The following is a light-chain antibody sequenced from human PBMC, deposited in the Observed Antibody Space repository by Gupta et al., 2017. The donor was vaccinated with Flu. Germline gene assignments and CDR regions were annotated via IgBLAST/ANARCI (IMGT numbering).Light chain of an antibody. V-gene: IGKV3-20*01. CDR3: QQFGSSPYT. CDR1: QSVNNNY. CDR2: GAS. Sequence: ERATLSCRASQSVNNNYLAWYQQKLGQPPRLLIYGASSRATGIPDRFSGSGSGTDFTLTISRLEPEDFVVYYCQQFGSSPYTFGQGTKLEIK. J-gene: IGKJ2*01.